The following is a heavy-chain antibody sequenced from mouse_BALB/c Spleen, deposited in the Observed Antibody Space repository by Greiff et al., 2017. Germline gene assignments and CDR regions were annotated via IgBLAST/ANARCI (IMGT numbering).Heavy chain of an antibody. J-gene: IGHJ2*01. V-gene: IGHV1S81*02. CDR2: INPSNGGT. Sequence: LQESGAELVKPGASVKLSCKASGYTFTSYYMYWVKQRPGQGLEWIGEINPSNGGTNFNEKFKSKATLTVDKSSSTAYMQLSSLTSEDSAVYYCTRDYGSDYWGQGTTLTVSS. CDR1: GYTFTSYY. D-gene: IGHD1-1*01. CDR3: TRDYGSDY.